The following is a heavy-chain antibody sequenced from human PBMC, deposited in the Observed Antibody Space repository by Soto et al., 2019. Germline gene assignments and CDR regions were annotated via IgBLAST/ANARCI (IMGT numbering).Heavy chain of an antibody. J-gene: IGHJ3*02. D-gene: IGHD1-20*01. CDR1: GFTFSDYY. CDR2: ISSSGSTI. V-gene: IGHV3-11*01. CDR3: ARDRSITGRRGALDI. Sequence: GGSLRLSCAASGFTFSDYYMSCIRQAPGKGLEWVSYISSSGSTIYYADSVKGRFTISRDNAKNSLYLQMNSLRAEDTAVYYCARDRSITGRRGALDIWGQGTMVTVSS.